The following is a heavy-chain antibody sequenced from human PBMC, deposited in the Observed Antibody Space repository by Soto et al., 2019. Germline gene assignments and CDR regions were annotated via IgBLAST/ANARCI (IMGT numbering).Heavy chain of an antibody. CDR2: NNPNSGGT. D-gene: IGHD3-10*01. CDR1: GYTFTGYY. Sequence: QVQLVQSGAEVKKPGASVKVSCKASGYTFTGYYMHWVRQAPGQGLEWMGWNNPNSGGTNYAQKFQGWVTRTRDTSISTAYMELSRLRSDDTAVYYCAREGLPYGSGSYYNVWGQGTLVTVSS. CDR3: AREGLPYGSGSYYNV. J-gene: IGHJ4*02. V-gene: IGHV1-2*04.